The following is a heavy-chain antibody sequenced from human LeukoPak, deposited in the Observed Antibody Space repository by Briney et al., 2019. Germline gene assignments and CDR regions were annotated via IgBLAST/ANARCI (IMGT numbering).Heavy chain of an antibody. Sequence: GGSLRLSCAASGFTFSNYAMRWVRQAPGKGLEWVSGTSGSGDSTYYADSVKGRFTISRDNAKNSLYLQMNSLRAEDTAVYYCARDSQITMVRGVIIIPHFDYWGQGTLVTVSS. V-gene: IGHV3-23*01. CDR2: TSGSGDST. J-gene: IGHJ4*02. D-gene: IGHD3-10*01. CDR1: GFTFSNYA. CDR3: ARDSQITMVRGVIIIPHFDY.